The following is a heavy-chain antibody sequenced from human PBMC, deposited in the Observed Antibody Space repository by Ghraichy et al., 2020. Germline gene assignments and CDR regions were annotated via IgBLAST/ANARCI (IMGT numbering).Heavy chain of an antibody. V-gene: IGHV4-59*01. D-gene: IGHD2-15*01. Sequence: SQTLSLTCTVSGGSISSYYWSWIRQPPGKGLEWIAYIYYIGNTNYNPSLKSRATISLDTSKNQFSLKLSSVTAADTAVYYCASGWTGWFDPWGRGTLVTVSS. CDR1: GGSISSYY. J-gene: IGHJ5*02. CDR2: IYYIGNT. CDR3: ASGWTGWFDP.